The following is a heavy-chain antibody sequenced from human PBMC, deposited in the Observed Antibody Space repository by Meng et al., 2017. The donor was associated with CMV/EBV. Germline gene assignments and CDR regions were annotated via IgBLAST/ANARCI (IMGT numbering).Heavy chain of an antibody. V-gene: IGHV5-51*01. CDR1: GYSFNTHW. D-gene: IGHD1-1*01. Sequence: GGSLRLSCQGSGYSFNTHWIAWVRQMPGKGLEWMGISNPGDSDTRYSPSFQGQVTIPVDKSITTAYLQWTSLKTSDTAMYYCARRGSNWNYFESWGQGTLVTVSS. CDR3: ARRGSNWNYFES. J-gene: IGHJ4*02. CDR2: SNPGDSDT.